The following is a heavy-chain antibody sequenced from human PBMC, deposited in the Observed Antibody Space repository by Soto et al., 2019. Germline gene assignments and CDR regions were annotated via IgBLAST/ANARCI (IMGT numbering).Heavy chain of an antibody. V-gene: IGHV1-18*01. CDR3: ARALGYSGYAGMDV. D-gene: IGHD5-12*01. Sequence: QAQLVQSGGEVKKPGASVKVSCKASGYTFTIYGINWVRQAPGQGLEWMGWISPDNGNTNYAQKLQGRVTMTTDTSTSTAYMELRSLRSDDTAVYYCARALGYSGYAGMDVWGQGTTVTFSS. CDR1: GYTFTIYG. CDR2: ISPDNGNT. J-gene: IGHJ6*02.